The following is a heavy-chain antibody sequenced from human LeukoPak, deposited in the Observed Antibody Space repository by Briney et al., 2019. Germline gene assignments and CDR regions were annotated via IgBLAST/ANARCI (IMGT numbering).Heavy chain of an antibody. CDR1: GGSFSGYY. D-gene: IGHD2-2*01. V-gene: IGHV4-34*01. J-gene: IGHJ4*02. CDR2: INHSGST. CDR3: ASATSRELDY. Sequence: SETLSLTCAVYGGSFSGYYWSWIRQPPGKGLEWIGEINHSGSTNYNPSLKSRVTISVDTSKNQFSLKLSSVTAADTAVYYCASATSRELDYWGQGTLVTVSS.